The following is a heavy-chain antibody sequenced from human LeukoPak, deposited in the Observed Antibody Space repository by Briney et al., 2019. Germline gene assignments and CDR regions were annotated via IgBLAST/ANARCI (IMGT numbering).Heavy chain of an antibody. CDR2: ISSSSSYI. D-gene: IGHD1-20*01. Sequence: GGSLRLSCAASGFTFSSYSMNWVRQAPGKGLEWVSSISSSSSYIYYADSVKGRFTISRDNAKNSLYLQMNSLRAEDTAVYYCARSYNGNDGFDYWGQGTLVTVSS. V-gene: IGHV3-21*01. CDR3: ARSYNGNDGFDY. J-gene: IGHJ4*02. CDR1: GFTFSSYS.